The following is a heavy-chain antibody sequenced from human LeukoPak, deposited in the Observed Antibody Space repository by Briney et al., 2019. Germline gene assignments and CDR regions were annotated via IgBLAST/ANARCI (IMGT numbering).Heavy chain of an antibody. D-gene: IGHD2-2*01. CDR1: GGSISSYY. CDR2: IYYSGST. J-gene: IGHJ5*02. Sequence: PSETLSLTCTVSGGSISSYYWSWIRQPPGKGLEWIGYIYYSGSTNYNPSLKSRVTISVDTSKNQFSLKLSSVTAADTAVYYCARDDCSSTSRYFRWFDPWGQGTLVTVSS. CDR3: ARDDCSSTSRYFRWFDP. V-gene: IGHV4-59*01.